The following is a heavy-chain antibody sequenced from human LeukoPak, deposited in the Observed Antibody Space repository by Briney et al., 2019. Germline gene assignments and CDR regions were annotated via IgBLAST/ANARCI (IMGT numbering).Heavy chain of an antibody. J-gene: IGHJ4*02. V-gene: IGHV3-66*01. CDR3: AKSPKTGFLFDY. Sequence: GGSLRLSCAASGFTVSSNYMSWVRQAPGKGLEWVSVIYGGVNTVYADSVKGRFTISRDNSKNTLYLQMNSLRAEDMAVYYCAKSPKTGFLFDYWGKGTLVTVSP. CDR1: GFTVSSNY. D-gene: IGHD1-1*01. CDR2: IYGGVNT.